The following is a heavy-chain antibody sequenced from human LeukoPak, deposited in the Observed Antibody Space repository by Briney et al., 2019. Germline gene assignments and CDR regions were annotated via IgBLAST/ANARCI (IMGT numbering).Heavy chain of an antibody. CDR1: VYTFTGYY. J-gene: IGHJ4*02. D-gene: IGHD2-15*01. CDR3: ARDRCSGGSCYSAGFDY. CDR2: INPNSGGT. V-gene: IGHV1-2*02. Sequence: ASVKVSCKASVYTFTGYYMHWVRQAPGQGLEWMGWINPNSGGTNYAQKLQGRVTMTTDTSTSTAYMELRSLRSDDTAVYYCARDRCSGGSCYSAGFDYWGQGTLVTVSS.